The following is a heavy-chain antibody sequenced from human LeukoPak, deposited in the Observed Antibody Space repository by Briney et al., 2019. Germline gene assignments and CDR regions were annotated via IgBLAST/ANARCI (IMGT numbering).Heavy chain of an antibody. Sequence: SETLSLTCTVSGGSISSSSYYWGWIRQPPGKGLEWIGSIYYSGSTYYNPSLKSRVTISVDTSKNQFSLKLSSVTAADTAVYYCARHLASIAAAGTGIDYWGQGTLVTVSS. CDR1: GGSISSSSYY. CDR3: ARHLASIAAAGTGIDY. J-gene: IGHJ4*02. D-gene: IGHD6-13*01. V-gene: IGHV4-39*01. CDR2: IYYSGST.